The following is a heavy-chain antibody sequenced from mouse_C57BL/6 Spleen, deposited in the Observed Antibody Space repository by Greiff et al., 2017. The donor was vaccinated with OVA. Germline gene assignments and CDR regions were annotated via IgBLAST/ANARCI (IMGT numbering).Heavy chain of an antibody. CDR2: LDPSDSYT. V-gene: IGHV1-69*01. CDR1: GYTFTSYW. Sequence: QVQLQQPGAELVMPGASVKLSCKASGYTFTSYWMHWVKQRPGPGLEWIGELDPSDSYTNYNQKFKGKSTLTVDKSSSTAYMQLSSLTSEDSAVYYCARKGYDYDWFAYWGQGTLVTVSA. D-gene: IGHD2-4*01. J-gene: IGHJ3*01. CDR3: ARKGYDYDWFAY.